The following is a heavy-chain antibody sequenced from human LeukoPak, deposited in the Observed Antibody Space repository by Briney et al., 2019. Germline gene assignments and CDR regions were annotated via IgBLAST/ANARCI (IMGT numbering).Heavy chain of an antibody. CDR1: GGSFSGYY. D-gene: IGHD7-27*01. J-gene: IGHJ4*02. CDR3: ARAANWGFVTYSDY. CDR2: INHSGST. V-gene: IGHV4-34*01. Sequence: SETLSLTCAVYGGSFSGYYWSWIRQPPGKGLEWIGEINHSGSTNYNPSLKSRVTISVDTSKNQFSLKLSSVTAADTAVYYCARAANWGFVTYSDYWGQGTLVTVSS.